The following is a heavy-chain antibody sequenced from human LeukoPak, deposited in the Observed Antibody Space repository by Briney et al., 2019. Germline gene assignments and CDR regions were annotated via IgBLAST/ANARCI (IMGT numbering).Heavy chain of an antibody. Sequence: GGSLRLSCAASGFTFSSYSMNWVRQAPGKGLEWVSSISSSSSDIFYAASVKGRFTISRDNAKNSLYLQVNSLRAEDTAVYYCARVDYGDSDYWGQGTLVTVSS. CDR3: ARVDYGDSDY. CDR1: GFTFSSYS. D-gene: IGHD4-17*01. J-gene: IGHJ4*02. CDR2: ISSSSSDI. V-gene: IGHV3-21*01.